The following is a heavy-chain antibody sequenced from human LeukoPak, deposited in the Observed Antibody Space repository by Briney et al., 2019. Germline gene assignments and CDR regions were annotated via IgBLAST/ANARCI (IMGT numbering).Heavy chain of an antibody. Sequence: GASVKVSCKASGYTFTGYYMHWVRQAPGQGLEWMGWINPNSGGTNYAQKFQGRVTTTRDTSISTAYMELSRLRSDDTAVYYCAREGTDGSYYGFDYWGQGTLVTVSS. CDR3: AREGTDGSYYGFDY. CDR1: GYTFTGYY. CDR2: INPNSGGT. V-gene: IGHV1-2*02. J-gene: IGHJ4*02. D-gene: IGHD1-26*01.